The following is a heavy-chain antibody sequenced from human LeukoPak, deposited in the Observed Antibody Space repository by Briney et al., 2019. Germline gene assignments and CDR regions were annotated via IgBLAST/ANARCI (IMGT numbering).Heavy chain of an antibody. V-gene: IGHV3-74*01. CDR2: INSDGSST. CDR1: GFTFSRDW. Sequence: GGSLRLSCAASGFTFSRDWMHWVRQAPGKGLAWVSHINSDGSSTSYADSVKGRFTISRDNAKNTLYLQMNSLRAEDTAVYYCARDQRYGMDVWGEGTTATVST. CDR3: ARDQRYGMDV. J-gene: IGHJ6*04.